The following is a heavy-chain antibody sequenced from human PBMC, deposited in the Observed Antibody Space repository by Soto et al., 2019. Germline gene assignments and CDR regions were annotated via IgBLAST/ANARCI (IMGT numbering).Heavy chain of an antibody. Sequence: SETLSLTCTVSGGSISSGGYYWSWIRQHPGKGLEWIGYIYYSGSTYYNPSLKSRVTISVDTSKNQFSLKLSSVTAADTAVYYCAVGYFEWLLKYWGQGTLVNVSS. D-gene: IGHD3-9*01. CDR2: IYYSGST. J-gene: IGHJ4*02. CDR1: GGSISSGGYY. V-gene: IGHV4-31*03. CDR3: AVGYFEWLLKY.